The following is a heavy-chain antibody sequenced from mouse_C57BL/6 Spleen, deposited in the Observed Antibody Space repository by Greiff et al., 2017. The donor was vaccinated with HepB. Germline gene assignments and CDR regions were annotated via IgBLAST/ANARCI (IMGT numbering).Heavy chain of an antibody. D-gene: IGHD1-1*01. Sequence: QVQLQQPGAELVMPGASVKLSCKASGYTFTSYWMHWVKQRPGQGLEWIGEIDPSDSYTNYNQKFKGKSTLTVDKSSSTAYMQLSSLTSEDSAVYYSARGGYGSSLYAMDYWGQGTSVTVSS. CDR3: ARGGYGSSLYAMDY. J-gene: IGHJ4*01. CDR2: IDPSDSYT. CDR1: GYTFTSYW. V-gene: IGHV1-69*01.